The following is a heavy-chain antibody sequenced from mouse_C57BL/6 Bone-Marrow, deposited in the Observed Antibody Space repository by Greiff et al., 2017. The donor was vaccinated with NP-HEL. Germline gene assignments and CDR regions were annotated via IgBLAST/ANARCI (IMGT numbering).Heavy chain of an antibody. V-gene: IGHV1-63*01. D-gene: IGHD1-1*01. Sequence: VQLQQSGAELVRPGTSVKMSCKASGYTFTNYWIGWAKQRPGHGLEWIGDIYPGGGYTNYNEKFKGKATLTADKSSSTAYMQFSSLTSEDSAVYYCARRYPVDYFDYWGQGTTLTVSS. CDR1: GYTFTNYW. J-gene: IGHJ2*01. CDR2: IYPGGGYT. CDR3: ARRYPVDYFDY.